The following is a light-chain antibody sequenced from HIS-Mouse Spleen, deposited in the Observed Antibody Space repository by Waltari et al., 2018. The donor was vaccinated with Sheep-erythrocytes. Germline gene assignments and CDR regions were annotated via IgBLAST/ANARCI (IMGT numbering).Light chain of an antibody. Sequence: QSALTQPRSVSGSPGQSVTISCTGTSSDVGGYNYVSWYQQHQGKAPQLLIYDLSKRPSGVPDRFSGSKSGNTASRTISGLQAEDEADYYCCSYAGSYNHVFATGTKVTVL. V-gene: IGLV2-11*01. CDR1: SSDVGGYNY. J-gene: IGLJ1*01. CDR2: DLS. CDR3: CSYAGSYNHV.